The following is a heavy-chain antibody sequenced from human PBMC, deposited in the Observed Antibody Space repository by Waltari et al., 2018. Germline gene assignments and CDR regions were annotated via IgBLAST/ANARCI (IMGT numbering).Heavy chain of an antibody. Sequence: QVQLVESGGGVVQPGGSRRLSCAASGFSLSNPGGNGVRQAPGKGLEWVAFVSYYGINKHYADSVKGRFTISKDNSNNMLYLQMNSLRAEDTAVYYCAKGADSSGYYSNWFDPWGQGTLVTVSS. CDR1: GFSLSNPG. J-gene: IGHJ5*02. D-gene: IGHD3-22*01. V-gene: IGHV3-30*02. CDR3: AKGADSSGYYSNWFDP. CDR2: VSYYGINK.